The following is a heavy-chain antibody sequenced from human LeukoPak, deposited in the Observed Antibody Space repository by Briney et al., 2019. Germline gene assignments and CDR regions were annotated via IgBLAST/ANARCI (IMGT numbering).Heavy chain of an antibody. Sequence: GGSLRLSCVASGFTFSSYGMHWVRQAPGKGLEWVAVISYDGSNKYYADSVKGRFTISRDNSKNTLYLQMNSLRAEDTAVYYCAKFPGFYGDYPKDAFDIWGQGTMVTVSS. CDR2: ISYDGSNK. CDR3: AKFPGFYGDYPKDAFDI. V-gene: IGHV3-30*18. CDR1: GFTFSSYG. D-gene: IGHD4-17*01. J-gene: IGHJ3*02.